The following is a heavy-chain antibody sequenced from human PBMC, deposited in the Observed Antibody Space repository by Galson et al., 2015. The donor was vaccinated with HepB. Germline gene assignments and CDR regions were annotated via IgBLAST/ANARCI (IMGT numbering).Heavy chain of an antibody. V-gene: IGHV3-33*01. Sequence: SLRLSCAASGFTFSSYGMHWVRQAPGKGLEWVAVIWYDGSNKYYADSVKGRFTISRDNSKNTLYLQMNSLRAEDTAVYYCARDSDYGEGNWFDPWGQGTLVTVSS. CDR1: GFTFSSYG. CDR2: IWYDGSNK. D-gene: IGHD4-17*01. J-gene: IGHJ5*02. CDR3: ARDSDYGEGNWFDP.